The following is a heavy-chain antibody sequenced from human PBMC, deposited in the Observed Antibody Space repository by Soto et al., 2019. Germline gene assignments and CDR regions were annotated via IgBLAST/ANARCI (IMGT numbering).Heavy chain of an antibody. CDR1: GVTFGDYA. CDR2: IRSKAYGGTT. V-gene: IGHV3-49*04. CDR3: TTYYDFWSGPSNFDY. Sequence: EVQLVESGGGLVQPGRSLRLSCTASGVTFGDYAMSWVRQAPGKGLEWVGFIRSKAYGGTTEYAASVKGRFTISRDDSKSIAYLQMNSLKTEDTAVYYCTTYYDFWSGPSNFDYWGQGTLVTVSS. J-gene: IGHJ4*02. D-gene: IGHD3-3*01.